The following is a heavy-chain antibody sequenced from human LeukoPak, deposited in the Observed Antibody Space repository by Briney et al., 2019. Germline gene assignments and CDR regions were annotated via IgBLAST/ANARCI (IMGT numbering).Heavy chain of an antibody. CDR3: ARDGAVTTHPPYY. V-gene: IGHV3-21*01. CDR2: ISSSSSYI. Sequence: GRSLRLSCAASGFTFGSYGLHWVRQAPGKGLEWVSSISSSSSYIYYADSVKGRFTISRDNAKNSLYLQMNSLRAEDTAVYYCARDGAVTTHPPYYWGQGTLVTVSS. J-gene: IGHJ4*02. D-gene: IGHD4-17*01. CDR1: GFTFGSYG.